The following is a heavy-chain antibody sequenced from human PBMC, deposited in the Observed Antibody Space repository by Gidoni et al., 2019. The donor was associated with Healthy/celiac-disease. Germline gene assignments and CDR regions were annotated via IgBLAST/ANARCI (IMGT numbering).Heavy chain of an antibody. CDR1: GFTFSSYA. D-gene: IGHD1-26*01. V-gene: IGHV3-23*01. CDR2: ISGSGGST. CDR3: ANSQVGATGVFDY. J-gene: IGHJ4*02. Sequence: EVQLLESGGGLVQPGGSLRLSCAASGFTFSSYAMSWVRQAPGKGLEWVSAISGSGGSTYYADSVKGRFTISRDNSKNTLYLQMNSLRAEDTAVYYCANSQVGATGVFDYWGQGTLVTVSS.